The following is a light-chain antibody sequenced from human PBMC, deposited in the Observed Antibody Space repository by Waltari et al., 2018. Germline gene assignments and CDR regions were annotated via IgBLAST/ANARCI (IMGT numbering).Light chain of an antibody. J-gene: IGLJ3*02. V-gene: IGLV2-8*01. Sequence: QSALTQPPPASGSLGQSITISCTGLSTYVEGYDPVFWYQQHPGKAPKLLIYEVTKRPSGVPDRFSGSKSDNTASLAVSGLQAEDEADYYCSSYAGGSSLMFGGGTKLTVL. CDR2: EVT. CDR3: SSYAGGSSLM. CDR1: STYVEGYDP.